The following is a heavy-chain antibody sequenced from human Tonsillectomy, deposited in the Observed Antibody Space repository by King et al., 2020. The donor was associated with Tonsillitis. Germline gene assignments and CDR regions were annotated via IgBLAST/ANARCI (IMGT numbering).Heavy chain of an antibody. Sequence: QLQLQESGPGLVKPSQTLSLTCNVSGGSISSSDYSWTWIRQPPGKGLEWIGYIFYSVNTFYNPSLKSRVTISVDTSRTQFSLRLSSVTAADTAVYYCARSIPAARHQDAFDIWGQGTMVTVSS. V-gene: IGHV4-30-4*01. D-gene: IGHD2-2*01. CDR2: IFYSVNT. J-gene: IGHJ3*02. CDR1: GGSISSSDYS. CDR3: ARSIPAARHQDAFDI.